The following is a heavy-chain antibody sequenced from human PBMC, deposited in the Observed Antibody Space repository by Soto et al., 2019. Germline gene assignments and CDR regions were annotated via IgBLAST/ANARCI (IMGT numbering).Heavy chain of an antibody. CDR1: GFTFSNYT. J-gene: IGHJ6*02. CDR3: AKDRGRGSPVSGGMDV. V-gene: IGHV3-21*01. CDR2: ISRTSNHI. Sequence: VGSLRVSCAASGFTFSNYTLNWVRQAPGKGLEWVSIISRTSNHIYYADSAKGRFTVSRDNAENSLYLQMNSLRAEDTAVYYCAKDRGRGSPVSGGMDVWGQGTTVTVSS. D-gene: IGHD3-10*01.